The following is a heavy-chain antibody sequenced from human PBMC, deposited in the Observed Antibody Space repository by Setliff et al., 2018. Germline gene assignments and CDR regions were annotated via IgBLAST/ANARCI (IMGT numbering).Heavy chain of an antibody. CDR2: ISAYNGNT. CDR3: ARVPLPLDIVVVVAATPLEYYYYIDV. V-gene: IGHV1-18*01. Sequence: ASVKVSCKASGYTFTNYGISWVRQAPGQGLEWMGWISAYNGNTNYAQKLQGRVTMTTDTSTSTAYMELRSLRSDDTAVYYCARVPLPLDIVVVVAATPLEYYYYIDVWGKGTTVPVSS. CDR1: GYTFTNYG. D-gene: IGHD2-15*01. J-gene: IGHJ6*03.